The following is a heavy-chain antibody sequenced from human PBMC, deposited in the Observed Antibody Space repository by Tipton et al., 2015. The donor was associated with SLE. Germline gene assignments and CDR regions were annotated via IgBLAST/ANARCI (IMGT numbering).Heavy chain of an antibody. CDR1: GGSVSSSNYY. CDR2: IYYSGST. D-gene: IGHD2-21*01. CDR3: ARGKISWAIFVVRNYLDS. V-gene: IGHV4-39*01. J-gene: IGHJ4*02. Sequence: TLSLTCTVSGGSVSSSNYYWGWIRQPPGKGLEWIGSIYYSGSTHYNPSLKSRVTISVDSSKNQFSLKLSSVTAADTAVYYCARGKISWAIFVVRNYLDSWGQGALVTVSS.